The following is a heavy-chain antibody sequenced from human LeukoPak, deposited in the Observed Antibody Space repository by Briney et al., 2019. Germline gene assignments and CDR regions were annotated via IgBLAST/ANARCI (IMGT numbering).Heavy chain of an antibody. D-gene: IGHD2-15*01. J-gene: IGHJ3*02. CDR1: RFAFSDYY. CDR2: ISHNGNTK. Sequence: GGSLRLSCIASRFAFSDYYMSWIRQAPGKGLEWVSYISHNGNTKFYADSVKGRFTISRDNAKNSLYLQMKSLRADDTALYYCARMFCSAGSCYPDAFDIWGQGTMVTVSS. CDR3: ARMFCSAGSCYPDAFDI. V-gene: IGHV3-11*01.